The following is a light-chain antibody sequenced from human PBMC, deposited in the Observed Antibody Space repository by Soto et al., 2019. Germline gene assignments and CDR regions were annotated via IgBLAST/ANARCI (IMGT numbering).Light chain of an antibody. V-gene: IGKV3-20*01. CDR1: QSVSSN. Sequence: EIVMTQSPATLSVSAGERATLSCRASQSVSSNLVWYQQKPGQAPRLLIYGASSRATGIPDRFSGSGSGTDFTLTISRLEPEDFAVYYCQQYGSSRWTFGQGTKGDIK. CDR3: QQYGSSRWT. CDR2: GAS. J-gene: IGKJ1*01.